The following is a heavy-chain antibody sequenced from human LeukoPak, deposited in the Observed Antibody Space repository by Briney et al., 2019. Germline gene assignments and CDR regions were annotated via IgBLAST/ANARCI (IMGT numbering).Heavy chain of an antibody. J-gene: IGHJ4*02. CDR2: INPSGGST. V-gene: IGHV1-46*01. Sequence: ASVKVSCKASGYTFTSYYMHWVRQAPGQGLEWMGIINPSGGSTSYAQKFQGRVTMTRDMSTSTVYMELSSLRAEDTAVYYCAKDADDYYGSGNCFDYWGQGTLVTVSS. D-gene: IGHD3-10*01. CDR1: GYTFTSYY. CDR3: AKDADDYYGSGNCFDY.